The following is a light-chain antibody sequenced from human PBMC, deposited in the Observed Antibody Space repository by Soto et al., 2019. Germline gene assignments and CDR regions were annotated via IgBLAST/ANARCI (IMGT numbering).Light chain of an antibody. CDR1: QTISTY. CDR2: DAS. J-gene: IGKJ2*01. Sequence: DIQMTQSPSSLSASVGDRVTITCRASQTISTYLNWYQQKPGKAPRLLIYDASSLLSGVPSRFSGSGSGTDFTLTIASLQPEDFSTYYCQPSDSTPYTFGQGTKVDIK. CDR3: QPSDSTPYT. V-gene: IGKV1-39*01.